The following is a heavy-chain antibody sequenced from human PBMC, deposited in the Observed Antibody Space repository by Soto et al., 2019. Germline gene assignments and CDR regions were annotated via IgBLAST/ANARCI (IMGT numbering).Heavy chain of an antibody. CDR1: GFTLSGHG. V-gene: IGHV3-30*03. CDR2: VTHDGTER. D-gene: IGHD3-10*01. CDR3: AREKNSGYYRTVDY. Sequence: HPGGSLRLACAASGFTLSGHGLHWVRQAPGKGLEWVAVVTHDGTERHYPDSVKGRFTITRDISKNTFYLQMNSLRVEDTAMYYCAREKNSGYYRTVDYWGQGTLVTVSS. J-gene: IGHJ4*02.